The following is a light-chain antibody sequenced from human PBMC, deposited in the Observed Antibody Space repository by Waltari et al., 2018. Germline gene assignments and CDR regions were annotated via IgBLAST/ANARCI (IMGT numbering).Light chain of an antibody. V-gene: IGLV6-57*04. CDR3: QSYDSNNPVV. CDR2: EDT. Sequence: NFMLTQPHSVSESPGKTVTISCTRSSGSIASNYVQWYQQRPGSAPTTVIYEDTQRPSVVPDRFSGSIDSSTNSASLTISGLKTEDEADYYCQSYDSNNPVVFGGGTKLTVL. CDR1: SGSIASNY. J-gene: IGLJ2*01.